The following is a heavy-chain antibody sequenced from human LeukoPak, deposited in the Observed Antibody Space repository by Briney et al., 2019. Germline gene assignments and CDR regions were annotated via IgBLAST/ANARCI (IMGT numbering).Heavy chain of an antibody. CDR3: ARARLESGSYYVHY. CDR2: TCYRSKWYN. D-gene: IGHD1-26*01. J-gene: IGHJ4*02. V-gene: IGHV6-1*01. Sequence: SQTLSLTFAISGDSVSSNSAAWNWIRQSPSRGLEWLGRTCYRSKWYNDYAVSVKSRITINPDTSKNQFSLQLNSVTPEDTAVYYCARARLESGSYYVHYWGQGTLVTVSS. CDR1: GDSVSSNSAA.